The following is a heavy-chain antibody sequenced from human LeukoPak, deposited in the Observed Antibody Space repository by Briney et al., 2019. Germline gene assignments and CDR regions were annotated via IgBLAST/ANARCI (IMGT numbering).Heavy chain of an antibody. V-gene: IGHV4-39*01. J-gene: IGHJ4*02. CDR1: GGSISSSSYY. D-gene: IGHD6-19*01. Sequence: SPSETLSLTCTVSGGSISSSSYYWGWIRQPPGKGLEWIGSIYYSGSTYYNPSLKSRVTISVGTSKNQFSLKLSSVTAADTAVYYCARLGYSSGWYYFDYWGQGTLVTVSS. CDR3: ARLGYSSGWYYFDY. CDR2: IYYSGST.